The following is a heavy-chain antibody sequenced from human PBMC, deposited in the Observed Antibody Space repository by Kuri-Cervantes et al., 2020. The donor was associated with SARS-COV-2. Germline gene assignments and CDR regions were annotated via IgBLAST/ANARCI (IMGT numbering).Heavy chain of an antibody. Sequence: GESLKISCAASGFTFSSYARSWVRQAPGKGLEWVSAISGSGGSTYYADSLKGRFTISRDNSKNTMYLQMNSLRAEDTAVYYCASGLLGDSTMAFDSWGQGTLVTVSS. CDR3: ASGLLGDSTMAFDS. V-gene: IGHV3-23*01. CDR2: ISGSGGST. J-gene: IGHJ4*02. CDR1: GFTFSSYA. D-gene: IGHD5-18*01.